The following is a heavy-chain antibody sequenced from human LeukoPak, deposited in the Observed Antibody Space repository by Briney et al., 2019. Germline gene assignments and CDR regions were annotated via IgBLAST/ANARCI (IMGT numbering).Heavy chain of an antibody. J-gene: IGHJ4*02. CDR1: GFTFSSHD. V-gene: IGHV3-13*01. CDR3: ARSKSYSSGWTDFDC. CDR2: IGTAGNT. Sequence: GGSLRLSCAASGFTFSSHDMHWVRQPTGKGLEWVSVIGTAGNTYYTDSVKGPFTISRENAKNSLYLQMDNLRAEDTAVYYCARSKSYSSGWTDFDCWGQGTLVTVSS. D-gene: IGHD6-19*01.